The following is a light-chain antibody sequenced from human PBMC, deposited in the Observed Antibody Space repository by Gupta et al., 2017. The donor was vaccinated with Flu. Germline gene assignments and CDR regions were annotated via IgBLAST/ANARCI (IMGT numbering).Light chain of an antibody. J-gene: IGLJ3*02. V-gene: IGLV3-19*01. Sequence: DSVRTYYANWYQQKPGQAPVLVVYAKNNRPPGIPDRFSGANSGNTASLTITGAQAEDEADYYCHSRYSSGNQRVFGGGTKVTVL. CDR3: HSRYSSGNQRV. CDR2: AKN. CDR1: SVRTYY.